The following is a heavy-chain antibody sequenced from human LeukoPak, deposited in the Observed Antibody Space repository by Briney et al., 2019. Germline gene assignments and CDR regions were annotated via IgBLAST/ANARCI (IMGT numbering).Heavy chain of an antibody. V-gene: IGHV4-34*01. J-gene: IGHJ3*02. Sequence: SETLSLTCAVYGGSFSGYYWSWIRQPPGKGLEWIGEINHRGSTNYNPSLKSRVTISVDTSKNQFSLKLSSVTAADTAVYYCARHSGSIRGVIGAFDIWGQGTMVTVSS. D-gene: IGHD3-10*01. CDR1: GGSFSGYY. CDR3: ARHSGSIRGVIGAFDI. CDR2: INHRGST.